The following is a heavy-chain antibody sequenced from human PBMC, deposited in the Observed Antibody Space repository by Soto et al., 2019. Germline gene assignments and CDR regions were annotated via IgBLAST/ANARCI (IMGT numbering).Heavy chain of an antibody. Sequence: GESLKISCDGSGYTFTIYWIAWVRQMPGKGLEWMGIIYPGDSDTRYSPSFQGQVTISVDKSISTAYLQWSSLKASDTALYYCASQSDSSGWYFDYWGQGTLVTVSS. CDR2: IYPGDSDT. D-gene: IGHD6-19*01. CDR1: GYTFTIYW. CDR3: ASQSDSSGWYFDY. V-gene: IGHV5-51*01. J-gene: IGHJ4*02.